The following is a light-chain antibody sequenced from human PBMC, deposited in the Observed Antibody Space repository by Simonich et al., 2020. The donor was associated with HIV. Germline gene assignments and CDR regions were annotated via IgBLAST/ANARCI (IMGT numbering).Light chain of an antibody. Sequence: NFMLTQPHSVSESPGKTVTISCTRSRGSIASNYGQWYQQRPGSAPTTVIYEDNQRPSGVPYRFSGSIDSSSNSASLTISGLKTEDEADYYCQSFDSSTWVFGGGTKLTVL. V-gene: IGLV6-57*03. CDR1: RGSIASNY. CDR2: EDN. CDR3: QSFDSSTWV. J-gene: IGLJ3*02.